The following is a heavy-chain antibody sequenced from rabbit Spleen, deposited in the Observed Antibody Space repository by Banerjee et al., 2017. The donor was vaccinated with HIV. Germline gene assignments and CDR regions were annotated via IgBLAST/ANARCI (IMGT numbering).Heavy chain of an antibody. D-gene: IGHD4-2*01. V-gene: IGHV1S45*01. CDR3: ARDSAGREDFNL. Sequence: QEQLEESGGDLVKPGGTLTLTYTVSRFSFSSIDWICWVRQAPGKGLEWIACIDTSDGDTDYANWPKGRFTISKTSSTTVTLQMTSLTAADTATYFCARDSAGREDFNLWGQGTLVTVS. J-gene: IGHJ4*01. CDR2: IDTSDGDT. CDR1: RFSFSSIDW.